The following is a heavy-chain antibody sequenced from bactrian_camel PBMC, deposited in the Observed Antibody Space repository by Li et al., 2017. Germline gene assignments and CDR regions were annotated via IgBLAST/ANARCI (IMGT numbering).Heavy chain of an antibody. V-gene: IGHV3S6*01. D-gene: IGHD2*01. Sequence: VQLVESGGGSVQPGGSLTLSCAASGITTSRNCMGWFRQAPGKGLEWVSSIYSGGSHTYYADSVKGRFTISRDNAKNTVYLQMNSLKSEDTALYYCVTPHSPGWSYEYSYWGQGTQVTVS. CDR2: IYSGGSHT. CDR1: GITTSRNC. J-gene: IGHJ4*01. CDR3: VTPHSPGWSYEYSY.